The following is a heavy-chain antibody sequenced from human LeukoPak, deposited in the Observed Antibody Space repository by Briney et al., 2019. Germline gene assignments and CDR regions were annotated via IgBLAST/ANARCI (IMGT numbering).Heavy chain of an antibody. CDR1: GYSISSGYY. V-gene: IGHV4-38-2*02. J-gene: IGHJ6*03. D-gene: IGHD2-2*01. Sequence: SETLSLTCTVSGYSISSGYYWGWIRQPPGKGLEWIGSFYHSGSTYYNPSLKSRVTISVDTSKNQFSLKLSSVTAADTAVYYCARGVYCSSTSCYVWGYYCYYMDVWGKGTTVTVSS. CDR3: ARGVYCSSTSCYVWGYYCYYMDV. CDR2: FYHSGST.